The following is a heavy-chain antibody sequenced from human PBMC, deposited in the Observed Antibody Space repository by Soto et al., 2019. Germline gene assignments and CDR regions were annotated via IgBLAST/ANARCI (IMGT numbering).Heavy chain of an antibody. V-gene: IGHV3-30*18. D-gene: IGHD1-26*01. Sequence: QVQLVESGGGVVQPGRSLRLSCAASGFTFSSYGMHGVRQAPGKGLECVAVISYDGSNTSYADSVKGRFTISRDNSKNTLYLQMNSLRAEDTAVYYCENPGSSIATDFDYWGQGTLVTVSS. J-gene: IGHJ4*02. CDR1: GFTFSSYG. CDR3: ENPGSSIATDFDY. CDR2: ISYDGSNT.